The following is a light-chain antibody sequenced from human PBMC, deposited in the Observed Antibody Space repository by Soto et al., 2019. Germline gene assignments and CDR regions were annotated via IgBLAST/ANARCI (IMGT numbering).Light chain of an antibody. CDR2: SNN. Sequence: QSVLTQPPSASGTPGPRVTISCSGSSTNIGSNTVNWYQQFPGTAPKLLIYSNNQWSLGVPDRFSGSKSGTSASLAISALQSEDEADYYCAAWDDNLNGWVFGGGTKLTVL. J-gene: IGLJ3*02. V-gene: IGLV1-44*01. CDR1: STNIGSNT. CDR3: AAWDDNLNGWV.